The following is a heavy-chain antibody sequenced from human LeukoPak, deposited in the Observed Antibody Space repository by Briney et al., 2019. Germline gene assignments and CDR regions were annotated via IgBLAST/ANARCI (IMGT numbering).Heavy chain of an antibody. CDR3: AKASQPPPITMIVVVIAGDFDY. D-gene: IGHD3-22*01. Sequence: SETLSLTCTVSGGSISTDYWSWIRQPAGQGLEWIGRISSSGRTNYNPALKSRVTMSVDTSKNQFSLKLISVTAADTAVYYCAKASQPPPITMIVVVIAGDFDYWGQGTLVTVSS. J-gene: IGHJ4*02. V-gene: IGHV4-4*07. CDR1: GGSISTDY. CDR2: ISSSGRT.